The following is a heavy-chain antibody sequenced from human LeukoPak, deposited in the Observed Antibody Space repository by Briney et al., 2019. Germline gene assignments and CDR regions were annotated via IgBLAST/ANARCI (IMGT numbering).Heavy chain of an antibody. CDR2: ISYDGSNK. Sequence: GGSLRLSCAASGFTFCSYAMHWVRQAPGKGLEWVAVISYDGSNKYYADSVKGRFTISRDNSKNTLYLQMNSLRAEDTAVYYCARDQYDILTGYCVPFDYWGQGTLVTVSS. CDR1: GFTFCSYA. D-gene: IGHD3-9*01. CDR3: ARDQYDILTGYCVPFDY. V-gene: IGHV3-30-3*01. J-gene: IGHJ4*02.